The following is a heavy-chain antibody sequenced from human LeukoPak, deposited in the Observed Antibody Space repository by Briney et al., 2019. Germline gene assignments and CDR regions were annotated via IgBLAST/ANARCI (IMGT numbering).Heavy chain of an antibody. Sequence: SQTLSLTCTVSGGSISSGSYYWSWIRQPAGKGLEWIGRIHTSGSTNYNPSLKSRVTISVDTSKNQFSLKLSSVIAADTAVYYCARHRAGATSYDAFDIWGQGTMVTVSS. CDR1: GGSISSGSYY. V-gene: IGHV4-61*02. D-gene: IGHD1-26*01. CDR3: ARHRAGATSYDAFDI. CDR2: IHTSGST. J-gene: IGHJ3*02.